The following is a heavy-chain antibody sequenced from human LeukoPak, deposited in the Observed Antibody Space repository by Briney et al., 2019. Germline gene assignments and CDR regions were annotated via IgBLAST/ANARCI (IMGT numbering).Heavy chain of an antibody. Sequence: PGGSLRLSCAASGFTFSSYGLNWVRQAPGKGLEWVSTISSDGHIYYEDSVKGRFTISRDNAKNSLYPQMNSLRAEDTAVYYCARDQDGGKYYYESSGYSHWGQGILVTVSS. CDR1: GFTFSSYG. D-gene: IGHD3-22*01. CDR3: ARDQDGGKYYYESSGYSH. V-gene: IGHV3-21*01. CDR2: ISSDGHI. J-gene: IGHJ4*02.